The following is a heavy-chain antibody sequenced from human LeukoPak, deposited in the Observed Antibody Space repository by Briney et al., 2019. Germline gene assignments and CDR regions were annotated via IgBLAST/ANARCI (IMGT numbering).Heavy chain of an antibody. J-gene: IGHJ6*03. CDR2: ISGSGGST. CDR3: ATSCYTDDYYYYYYMDV. Sequence: GGSLRLSCAASGFTFSSYAMSWVRLAPGKGLEWVSAISGSGGSTYYADSVKGRFTISRDNSKNTLYLQMNSLRAEDTAVYYCATSCYTDDYYYYYYMDVWGKGTTVTVSS. CDR1: GFTFSSYA. D-gene: IGHD2-2*02. V-gene: IGHV3-23*01.